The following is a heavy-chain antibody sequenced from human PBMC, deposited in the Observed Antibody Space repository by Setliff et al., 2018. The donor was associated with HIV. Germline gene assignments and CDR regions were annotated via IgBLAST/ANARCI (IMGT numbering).Heavy chain of an antibody. J-gene: IGHJ6*02. Sequence: SSETLSLTCTVSGYSISSGYYWGWIRLPPGKGLEWIGDIYHSGFTIYNPSLKSRVTLSLDTSKNQFSLKLSSVTAADTAVYYCEAATVGETGYYGIDVWGPGTTVTVSS. D-gene: IGHD1-26*01. CDR3: EAATVGETGYYGIDV. CDR2: IYHSGFT. CDR1: GYSISSGYY. V-gene: IGHV4-38-2*02.